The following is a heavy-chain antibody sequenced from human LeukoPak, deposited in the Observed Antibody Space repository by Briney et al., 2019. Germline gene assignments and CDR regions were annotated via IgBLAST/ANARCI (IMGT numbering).Heavy chain of an antibody. V-gene: IGHV4-34*01. Sequence: GSLRLSCAASGFTFSDYYMSWIRQPPGKGLEWFGEINHSGSTNYNPSLKSRVTMSVDTSKNQFSLNLSSVTAADTAVYYCARAPTANAFDIWGQGTMVTVSS. CDR3: ARAPTANAFDI. CDR1: GFTFSDYY. D-gene: IGHD4-11*01. CDR2: INHSGST. J-gene: IGHJ3*02.